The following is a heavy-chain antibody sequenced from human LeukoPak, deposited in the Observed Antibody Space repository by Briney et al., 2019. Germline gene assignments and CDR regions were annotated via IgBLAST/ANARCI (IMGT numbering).Heavy chain of an antibody. D-gene: IGHD2-15*01. CDR2: INGHGGST. CDR3: ARAGLRYCSGGSCPYFDY. CDR1: GFTFDDYG. V-gene: IGHV3-20*04. J-gene: IGHJ4*02. Sequence: GGSLRLSCAASGFTFDDYGMSWVRQAPGKGLEWVSGINGHGGSTGYADSVKGRFTISRDNAKNSLYLQMNSLRAEDTALYYCARAGLRYCSGGSCPYFDYWGQGTLVTVSS.